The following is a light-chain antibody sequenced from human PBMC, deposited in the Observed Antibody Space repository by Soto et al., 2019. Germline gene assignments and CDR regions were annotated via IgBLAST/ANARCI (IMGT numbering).Light chain of an antibody. CDR1: QSVDRY. Sequence: EVVLTQSPDTLSLSPGETSTLSCLAIQSVDRYVAWYQQKLGQAPRLLIYDAYTRATGVGARFTGSGSATDFSLTITSLEPEDFAVYYCQQRDKWPPPITFGQGTRLDIK. J-gene: IGKJ5*01. CDR3: QQRDKWPPPIT. CDR2: DAY. V-gene: IGKV3-11*01.